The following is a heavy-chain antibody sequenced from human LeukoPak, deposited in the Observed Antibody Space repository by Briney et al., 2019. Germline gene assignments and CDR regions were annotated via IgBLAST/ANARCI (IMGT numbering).Heavy chain of an antibody. V-gene: IGHV1-2*02. D-gene: IGHD6-13*01. J-gene: IGHJ1*01. CDR3: ARGGVAAAGIYFNH. Sequence: GASVKVSCKASGYTFTDYYMHWVRQAPGQGLEWMGWVNPNCGGTNYAQNFQGRVTMTRDTSISTAYMEVYRLSSGDTAVYYCARGGVAAAGIYFNHWSQGTLVTVSS. CDR2: VNPNCGGT. CDR1: GYTFTDYY.